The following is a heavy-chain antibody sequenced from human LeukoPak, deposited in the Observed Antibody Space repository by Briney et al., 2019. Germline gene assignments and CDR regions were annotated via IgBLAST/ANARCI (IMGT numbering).Heavy chain of an antibody. D-gene: IGHD4-17*01. Sequence: GSLRLSCSASGFTFSSYAMHWVRQAPGKGLEFVSVISSNGGSTYYADSVKGRFTISRDNSKNTLYLQMSSLRAEDTAVYYCVKAGDYEYNWFDPWGQGTLVTVSS. V-gene: IGHV3-64D*09. CDR1: GFTFSSYA. CDR3: VKAGDYEYNWFDP. CDR2: ISSNGGST. J-gene: IGHJ5*02.